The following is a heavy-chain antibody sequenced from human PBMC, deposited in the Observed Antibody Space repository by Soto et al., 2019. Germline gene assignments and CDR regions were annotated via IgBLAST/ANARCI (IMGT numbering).Heavy chain of an antibody. V-gene: IGHV6-1*01. D-gene: IGHD6-6*01. Sequence: SQPLSLTCAISGDSVSINSAAWNWIRQSPSRGLEWLGRTYYSSKWYNDYAVSVKSRITINPDTSKNQFSLQLNSVTPEDTAVYYCARDYSSPFVGYYYYYGTDVWGQVTTVTVSS. CDR2: TYYSSKWYN. J-gene: IGHJ6*02. CDR1: GDSVSINSAA. CDR3: ARDYSSPFVGYYYYYGTDV.